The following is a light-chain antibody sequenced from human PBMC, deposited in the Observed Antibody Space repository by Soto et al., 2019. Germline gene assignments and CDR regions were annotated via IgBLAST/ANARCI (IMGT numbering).Light chain of an antibody. CDR1: QSVRSN. CDR2: DAS. V-gene: IGKV3-15*01. J-gene: IGKJ4*01. CDR3: QQYSNWPPLT. Sequence: EIVLTQSPATLSVSPGERATLSCRASQSVRSNLAWYQQKPGQAPRLLIFDASTRATNIPARFSSSGSGTEFTLTISSLQSEDFAVYYCQQYSNWPPLTFGGGTKVEIK.